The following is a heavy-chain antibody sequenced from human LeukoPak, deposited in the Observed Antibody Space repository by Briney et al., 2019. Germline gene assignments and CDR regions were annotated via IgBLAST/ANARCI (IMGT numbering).Heavy chain of an antibody. CDR2: ISSSSSYI. D-gene: IGHD6-19*01. CDR3: GRDPSGSGWSLSD. J-gene: IGHJ4*02. CDR1: GCTFSSYS. V-gene: IGHV3-21*01. Sequence: PGGSLRLSCAASGCTFSSYSMNWVRQAPGKGLEWVSSISSSSSYIYYADSVKGRFTISRDNAKNSLYLQMNSLRAEDTAVYYCGRDPSGSGWSLSDCGQETPVTVSS.